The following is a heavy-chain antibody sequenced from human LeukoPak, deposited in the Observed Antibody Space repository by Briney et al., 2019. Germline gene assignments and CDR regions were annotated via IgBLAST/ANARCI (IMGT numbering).Heavy chain of an antibody. D-gene: IGHD3-16*01. CDR3: ARDGGWSFDY. V-gene: IGHV3-30-3*01. CDR1: GFTFSSYA. CDR2: ISYDRNNK. Sequence: GGSLRLSCAASGFTFSSYAMHWVRQAPGKGLEWVAVISYDRNNKYYGDSVKGRFTISRDNSKNTLYLQMNSLRVEDAAVYYCARDGGWSFDYWGQGTLVTVSS. J-gene: IGHJ4*02.